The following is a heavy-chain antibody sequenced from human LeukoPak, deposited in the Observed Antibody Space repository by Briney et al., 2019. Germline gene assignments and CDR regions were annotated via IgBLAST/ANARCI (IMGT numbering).Heavy chain of an antibody. J-gene: IGHJ3*02. V-gene: IGHV3-21*01. CDR2: ISSSSSYI. D-gene: IGHD2-2*01. CDR3: ASSSTRCYPPDAFDI. Sequence: GGSLRLSCAASGFTFSSYSMNWVRQAPGKGLEWVSSISSSSSYIYYADSVKGRFTISRDNAKNSLYLQMNSLRAEDTAVYYCASSSTRCYPPDAFDIWGQGTMVTVSS. CDR1: GFTFSSYS.